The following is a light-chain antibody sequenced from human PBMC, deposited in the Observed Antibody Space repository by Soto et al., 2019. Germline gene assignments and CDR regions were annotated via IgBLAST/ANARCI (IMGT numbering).Light chain of an antibody. CDR2: EAS. CDR3: EQYGSSSIT. J-gene: IGKJ5*01. Sequence: DNVLTQTPPTRSLSPRERDTRACRASQNDSNYLVWYQQKPGQAPRLLIYEASNRATGIPARFSGSGSGTDFTLTISCLESEGFAVYYCEQYGSSSITFGQGTRLEI. V-gene: IGKV3-11*01. CDR1: QNDSNY.